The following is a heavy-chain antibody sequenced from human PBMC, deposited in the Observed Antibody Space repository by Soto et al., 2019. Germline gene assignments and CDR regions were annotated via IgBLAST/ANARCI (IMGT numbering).Heavy chain of an antibody. CDR3: VKGWHGDDPDY. D-gene: IGHD4-17*01. Sequence: QVQLVESGGGVVQPGRSLRLSCAASGFVFSSYGIHWVRQAPGKGLEWVAIISYDGSNKYYAESVKGRFTVSRDKSNNTAFLQMNSLRTEDTAVYHCVKGWHGDDPDYWGQGTRVTVSS. J-gene: IGHJ4*02. V-gene: IGHV3-30*03. CDR2: ISYDGSNK. CDR1: GFVFSSYG.